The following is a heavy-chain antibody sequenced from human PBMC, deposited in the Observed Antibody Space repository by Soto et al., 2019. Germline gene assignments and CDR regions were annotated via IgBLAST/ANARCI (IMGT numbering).Heavy chain of an antibody. D-gene: IGHD5-12*01. CDR3: TRDHGYGYGMDV. J-gene: IGHJ6*02. CDR1: GFTFSTYS. V-gene: IGHV3-48*01. Sequence: EVQLVESGGGLVQPGVSLRLSCAAPGFTFSTYSMNWVRQAPGKGLEWISYITKSSKTIYYADSVKGRFTISRDNAKNSLYLQMNSLRAEDTAVYYCTRDHGYGYGMDVWGQGTTVTVSS. CDR2: ITKSSKTI.